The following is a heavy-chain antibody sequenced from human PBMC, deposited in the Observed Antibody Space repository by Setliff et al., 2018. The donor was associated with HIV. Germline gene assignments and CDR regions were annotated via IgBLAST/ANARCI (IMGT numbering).Heavy chain of an antibody. V-gene: IGHV4-4*08. D-gene: IGHD7-27*01. CDR2: IYTTQTT. Sequence: SETLSLTCAVSSESIVSYYWNWIRQPPGRGLEWIGYIYTTQTTKYNPSLKSRVTISVDTSKNQFSLKLRSVTAADTAVYYCARAVNYWGLLSWFDPWGQGTLVTVSS. J-gene: IGHJ5*02. CDR3: ARAVNYWGLLSWFDP. CDR1: SESIVSYY.